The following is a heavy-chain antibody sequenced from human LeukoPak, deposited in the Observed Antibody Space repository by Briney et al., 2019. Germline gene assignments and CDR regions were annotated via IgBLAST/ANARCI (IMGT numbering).Heavy chain of an antibody. V-gene: IGHV1-46*01. J-gene: IGHJ4*02. CDR3: ARRTDGYNYFDY. CDR2: INPGGGST. Sequence: ASVKVSCKASGYTFTSYRMHWVRQAPGQGLEWMGIINPGGGSTSYAQKFQGRDTMTRDTSTSTFYMDLSSLRSEDTAVYYCARRTDGYNYFDYWGQGTLVTVSS. CDR1: GYTFTSYR. D-gene: IGHD5-24*01.